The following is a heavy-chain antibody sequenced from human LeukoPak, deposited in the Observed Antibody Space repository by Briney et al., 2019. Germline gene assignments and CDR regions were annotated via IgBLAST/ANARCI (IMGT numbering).Heavy chain of an antibody. V-gene: IGHV3-7*01. Sequence: GGSLRLSCAASGFTFSSYWMSWVRQAPGKGLEWVANIKQDGSEKYYVDSVKGRFTISRDNAKNSLYLQMNSLRAEDTAVYYCATKTPRYCSGGSCPGAPFDYWGQGTLVTVSS. CDR3: ATKTPRYCSGGSCPGAPFDY. D-gene: IGHD2-15*01. CDR2: IKQDGSEK. J-gene: IGHJ4*02. CDR1: GFTFSSYW.